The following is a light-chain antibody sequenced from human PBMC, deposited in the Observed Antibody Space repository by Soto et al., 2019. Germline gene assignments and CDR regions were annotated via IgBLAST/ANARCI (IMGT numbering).Light chain of an antibody. Sequence: SYELTQPPSVSVAPGQTARIPCGGNNIGSKSVHWYQQQPGQAPVLVVYDDSDRPSGIPERFSGSNSGNTATLTISAVDAGDEADHYCQMCDTTSDYSDFGIGTKVTV. CDR3: QMCDTTSDYSD. V-gene: IGLV3-21*02. J-gene: IGLJ1*01. CDR1: NIGSKS. CDR2: DDS.